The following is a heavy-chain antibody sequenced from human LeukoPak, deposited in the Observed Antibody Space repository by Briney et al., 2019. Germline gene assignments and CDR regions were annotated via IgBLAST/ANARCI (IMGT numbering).Heavy chain of an antibody. V-gene: IGHV3-48*03. D-gene: IGHD2-2*01. J-gene: IGHJ4*02. Sequence: GGSLRLSCAVSGLTFSNFKMNWVRQAPGKGLEWVSYISDSGRTTFYADSVKGRFTISRDNAKNSLYLQMSSLRVEDTAVYYCASSRSVVPAAHFDYWGQGTLVTVSS. CDR3: ASSRSVVPAAHFDY. CDR1: GLTFSNFK. CDR2: ISDSGRTT.